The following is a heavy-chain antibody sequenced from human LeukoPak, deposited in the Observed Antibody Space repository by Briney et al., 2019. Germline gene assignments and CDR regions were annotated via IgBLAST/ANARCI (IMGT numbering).Heavy chain of an antibody. CDR3: ARDIGTVETLDY. J-gene: IGHJ4*02. CDR1: GFTFSSYS. V-gene: IGHV3-48*04. CDR2: ISSSGSTI. D-gene: IGHD4-23*01. Sequence: QAGGSLRLSCAASGFTFSSYSMNWVRQAPGKGLEWVSYISSSGSTIYYADSVKGRFTISRDNAKNSLYLQMNSLRAEDTAVYYCARDIGTVETLDYWGQGTLVTVSS.